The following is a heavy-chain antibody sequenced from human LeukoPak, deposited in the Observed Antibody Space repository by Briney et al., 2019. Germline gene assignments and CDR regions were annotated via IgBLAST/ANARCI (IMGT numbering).Heavy chain of an antibody. CDR2: IYYSGST. Sequence: SETLSLTCTVSGGSISSGGYSWSWIRQHPGKGLEWIGYIYYSGSTYYNPSLKSRVTISVDTSKNQFSLKLSSVTAADTAVYYCVRDGMGDGYTGGDYFDYWGQGTLVTVSS. V-gene: IGHV4-31*03. D-gene: IGHD5-24*01. J-gene: IGHJ4*02. CDR3: VRDGMGDGYTGGDYFDY. CDR1: GGSISSGGYS.